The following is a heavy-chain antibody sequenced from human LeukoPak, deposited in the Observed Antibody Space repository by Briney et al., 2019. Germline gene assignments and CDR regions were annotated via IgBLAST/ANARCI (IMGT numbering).Heavy chain of an antibody. Sequence: GGPLTLLCAASGFTFSSNPMHGVRQATGKGLEWVAVISYDGSNKLYAASVKSRFTISRDNSKNTLYLQMISLRPEDTAVYYCAKADISGWYNFDYWGQGTLVTVSS. J-gene: IGHJ4*02. D-gene: IGHD6-19*01. CDR3: AKADISGWYNFDY. CDR2: ISYDGSNK. V-gene: IGHV3-30*18. CDR1: GFTFSSNP.